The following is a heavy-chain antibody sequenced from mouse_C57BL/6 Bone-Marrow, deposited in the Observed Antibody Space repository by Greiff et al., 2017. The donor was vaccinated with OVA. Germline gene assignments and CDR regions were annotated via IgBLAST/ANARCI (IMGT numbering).Heavy chain of an antibody. D-gene: IGHD1-3*01. Sequence: QVQLQQSGAELVRPGTSVKMSCKASGYTFTNYWIGWAKQRPGHGLEWIGDIYPGGGYTNYNEKFKGKATLTAEKSSSTAYMQFSSLTSEDSAIYYCARSGFRYWYFDVWGTGTTVTVSS. CDR2: IYPGGGYT. V-gene: IGHV1-63*01. J-gene: IGHJ1*03. CDR1: GYTFTNYW. CDR3: ARSGFRYWYFDV.